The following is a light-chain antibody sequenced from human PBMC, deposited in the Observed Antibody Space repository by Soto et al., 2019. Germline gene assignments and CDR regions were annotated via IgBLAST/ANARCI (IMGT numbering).Light chain of an antibody. V-gene: IGKV3-20*01. J-gene: IGKJ1*01. CDR3: LQYDTAPRT. Sequence: EIVLTQSPGTLSLSPGERASLSCRAAQDIITKKLAWYQQKPGHTPRLLIYGASNRAPGIPDRFSGSGSGTDFTRTISGVGPEDFAVYYCLQYDTAPRTFGQGTKVDIK. CDR1: QDIITKK. CDR2: GAS.